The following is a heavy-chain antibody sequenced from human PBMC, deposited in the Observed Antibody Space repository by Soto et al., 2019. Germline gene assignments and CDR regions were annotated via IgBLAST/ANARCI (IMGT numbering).Heavy chain of an antibody. Sequence: NLSETLSLTCAVYGGSFSGYYWSWIRQPPGKGLEWIGEINHSGSTNYNPSLKSRVTISVDTSKNQFSLKLSSVTAADTAVYYCARGRAPRTRSWPSCFDYWGQGTLVTVSS. CDR1: GGSFSGYY. CDR3: ARGRAPRTRSWPSCFDY. D-gene: IGHD6-13*01. V-gene: IGHV4-34*01. J-gene: IGHJ4*02. CDR2: INHSGST.